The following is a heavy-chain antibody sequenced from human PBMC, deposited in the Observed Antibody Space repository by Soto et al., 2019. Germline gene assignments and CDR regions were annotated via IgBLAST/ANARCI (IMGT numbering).Heavy chain of an antibody. Sequence: ASVKVSCKASGYTFTSYDINWVRQATGQGLEWMGWTNPNSGNTGYAQKFQGRVTMTRNTSISTAYMELSGLRSEDTAVYYCARPITIFGVVNMYFDYWGQGIEVTVSS. CDR2: TNPNSGNT. V-gene: IGHV1-8*01. D-gene: IGHD3-3*01. CDR1: GYTFTSYD. J-gene: IGHJ4*02. CDR3: ARPITIFGVVNMYFDY.